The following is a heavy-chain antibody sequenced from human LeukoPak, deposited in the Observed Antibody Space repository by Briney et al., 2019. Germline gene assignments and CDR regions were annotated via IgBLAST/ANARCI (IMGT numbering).Heavy chain of an antibody. Sequence: SEPLSLTCTVSGGSIIGSYWTWIRPSPGKSLEYIGYIYNTIDVNYTPSLKSRVTISIDNSGNQFSLRLNSVTAADTALYYCARSRYYDSTGYNPTYYCDSWGQGALVTVSS. CDR2: IYNTIDV. J-gene: IGHJ4*02. CDR3: ARSRYYDSTGYNPTYYCDS. D-gene: IGHD3-22*01. V-gene: IGHV4-59*01. CDR1: GGSIIGSY.